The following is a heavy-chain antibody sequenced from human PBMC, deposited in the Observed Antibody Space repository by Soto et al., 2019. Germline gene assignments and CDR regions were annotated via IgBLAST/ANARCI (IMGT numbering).Heavy chain of an antibody. D-gene: IGHD1-26*01. J-gene: IGHJ4*02. CDR1: GGSISSYY. CDR2: IYYSGST. CDR3: ARARVGASSFDY. V-gene: IGHV4-59*08. Sequence: QVQLQESGPGLVKPSETLSLTCTVSGGSISSYYWSWIRQPPGKGLEWIGYIYYSGSTNYNPSLKDRVTISVDTSKNQCSLKLSSVTAADTAVYYCARARVGASSFDYLGQGTLVTVSS.